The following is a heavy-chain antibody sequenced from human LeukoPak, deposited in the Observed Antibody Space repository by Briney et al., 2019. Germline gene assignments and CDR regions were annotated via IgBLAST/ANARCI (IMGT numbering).Heavy chain of an antibody. CDR2: ISYDGRDK. Sequence: GRSLRLSCAASGFTFSCYALHWVRQAPGKGLEWVSLISYDGRDKYYADSVKGRFTISRDNSKSTLYLQMNSLRAEDTAVYYCARGDYYDSSGYGPHYFDYWGQGTLVTVSS. CDR1: GFTFSCYA. J-gene: IGHJ4*02. D-gene: IGHD3-22*01. V-gene: IGHV3-30*04. CDR3: ARGDYYDSSGYGPHYFDY.